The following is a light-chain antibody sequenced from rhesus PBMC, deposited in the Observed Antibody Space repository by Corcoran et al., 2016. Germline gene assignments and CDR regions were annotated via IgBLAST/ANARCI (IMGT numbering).Light chain of an antibody. J-gene: IGKJ1*01. CDR3: QHSDGTPRT. CDR1: ENVNNY. Sequence: DIQMTQSPSSLSASVGDRVTITCRASENVNNYLHWYQQKPGKAPKLLIYKASTFQSGVPSRFSGSGSGTDFTLTISSLQPEDFATYYCQHSDGTPRTFGQGTKVEIK. V-gene: IGKV1-74*01. CDR2: KAS.